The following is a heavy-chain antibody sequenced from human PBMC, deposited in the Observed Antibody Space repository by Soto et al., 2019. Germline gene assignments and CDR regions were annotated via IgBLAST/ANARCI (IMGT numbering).Heavy chain of an antibody. D-gene: IGHD6-6*01. CDR1: GFTFSSYA. CDR2: ISGSGGST. Sequence: EVQLLESGGGLVQPGGSLRLSCAASGFTFSSYAMSWVRQAPGKGLEWVSAISGSGGSTYYADSVKGRFTISRDNSKNTLYLQMNSLRAEDTAVYYCAKDEYSSSFYYYYYMDVWRKGTTVTVSS. J-gene: IGHJ6*03. V-gene: IGHV3-23*01. CDR3: AKDEYSSSFYYYYYMDV.